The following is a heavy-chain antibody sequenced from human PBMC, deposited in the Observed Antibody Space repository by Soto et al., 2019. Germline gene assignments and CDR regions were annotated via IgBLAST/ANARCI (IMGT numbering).Heavy chain of an antibody. CDR2: IYYSGST. CDR1: GGSISSYY. Sequence: SETLSLTCTVSGGSISSYYWSWIRQPPGKGLEWIGYIYYSGSTNYNPSLKSRVTISVGTSKNQFSLKLSSVTAADTAVYYCARVVGSSTSIDYWGQGTLVTVSS. J-gene: IGHJ4*02. CDR3: ARVVGSSTSIDY. D-gene: IGHD2-2*01. V-gene: IGHV4-59*12.